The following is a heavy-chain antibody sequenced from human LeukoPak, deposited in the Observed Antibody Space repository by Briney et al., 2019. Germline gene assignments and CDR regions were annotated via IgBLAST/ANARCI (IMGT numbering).Heavy chain of an antibody. D-gene: IGHD4-17*01. CDR2: ISSSSSYT. CDR1: GFTFSDYY. V-gene: IGHV3-11*06. Sequence: GGSLRLSCAASGFTFSDYYMSWIRQAPGKGLEWVSYISSSSSYTNYADSVKGRFTISRDNAKNSLYLQMNCLRAEDTAVYYCATNSRYGDVDYWGQGTLVTVSS. J-gene: IGHJ4*02. CDR3: ATNSRYGDVDY.